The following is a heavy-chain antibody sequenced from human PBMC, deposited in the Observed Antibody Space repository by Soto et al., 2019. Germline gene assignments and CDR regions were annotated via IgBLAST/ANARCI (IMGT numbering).Heavy chain of an antibody. Sequence: ASVKVSCKASGYTFTNYDMHWVRQAPGQGLEWMGIFNPTNGNTNYAQKFQCRVTLTMDTSTRTVYMELSSLRFDDTAVYYCARDLAAGDYWGQGTLVTVSS. CDR2: FNPTNGNT. CDR3: ARDLAAGDY. D-gene: IGHD6-13*01. CDR1: GYTFTNYD. V-gene: IGHV1-46*01. J-gene: IGHJ4*02.